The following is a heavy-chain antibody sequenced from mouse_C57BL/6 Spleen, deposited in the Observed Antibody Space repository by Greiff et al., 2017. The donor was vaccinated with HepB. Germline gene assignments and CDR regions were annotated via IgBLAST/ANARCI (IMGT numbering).Heavy chain of an antibody. J-gene: IGHJ1*03. CDR2: ISSGGDYI. CDR1: GFTFSSYA. CDR3: TRVIYYYGSSPRYFDV. V-gene: IGHV5-9-1*02. Sequence: EVKLVESGEGLVKPGGSLKLSCAASGFTFSSYAMSWVRQTPEKRLEWVAYISSGGDYIYYADTVKGRFTISRDNARNTLYLQMSSLKSEDTAMYYCTRVIYYYGSSPRYFDVWGTGTTVTVSS. D-gene: IGHD1-1*01.